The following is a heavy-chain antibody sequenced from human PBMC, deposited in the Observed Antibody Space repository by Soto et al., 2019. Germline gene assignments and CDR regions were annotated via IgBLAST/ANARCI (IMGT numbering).Heavy chain of an antibody. D-gene: IGHD6-13*01. CDR1: GFTFSSYA. CDR2: ISGSGGST. CDR3: AKGRPNWSSKSMLLAAGPDAFDI. Sequence: PGGSLRLSCAASGFTFSSYAMSWVRQAPGKGLEWVSAISGSGGSTYYADSVKGRFTISRDNSKNTLYLQMNSLRAEDTAVYYCAKGRPNWSSKSMLLAAGPDAFDIWGQGTMVTVSS. J-gene: IGHJ3*02. V-gene: IGHV3-23*01.